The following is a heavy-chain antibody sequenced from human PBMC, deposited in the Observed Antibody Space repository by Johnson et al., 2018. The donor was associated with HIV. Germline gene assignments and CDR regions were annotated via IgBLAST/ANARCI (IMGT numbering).Heavy chain of an antibody. CDR3: ARSGGYPNAFDM. CDR2: ISGSGGST. D-gene: IGHD6-13*01. J-gene: IGHJ3*02. Sequence: VQLVESGGGVVQPGRSLRLSCAASGFTFSSYGTHWVRQAPGKGLEWVSVISGSGGSTYYADSVKGRFTISRDKSKNSLFLQMNSLRVEDTAVYYCARSGGYPNAFDMWGQGTMVSVSS. CDR1: GFTFSSYG. V-gene: IGHV3-NL1*01.